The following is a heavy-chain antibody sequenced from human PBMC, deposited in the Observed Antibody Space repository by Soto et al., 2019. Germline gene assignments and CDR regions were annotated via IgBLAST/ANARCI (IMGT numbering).Heavy chain of an antibody. CDR3: ARERIASRTVAATSPRSFYYYGMDV. Sequence: ASVKVSCKASGYTFTSYGISWVRQAPGQGLEWMGWISAKNGNSNYAQKLQGRVTMTTDTSTRTAYMELRSLTSDDTAVYYCARERIASRTVAATSPRSFYYYGMDVWGQRTTVTVSS. D-gene: IGHD6-6*01. J-gene: IGHJ6*02. CDR2: ISAKNGNS. V-gene: IGHV1-18*04. CDR1: GYTFTSYG.